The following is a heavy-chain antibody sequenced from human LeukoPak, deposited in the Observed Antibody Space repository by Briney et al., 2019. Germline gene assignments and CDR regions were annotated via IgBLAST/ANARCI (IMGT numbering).Heavy chain of an antibody. J-gene: IGHJ5*02. CDR3: ARFRVVRGVIREGWFDP. CDR1: GGSISGYY. D-gene: IGHD3-10*01. V-gene: IGHV4-59*01. CDR2: IYYSGST. Sequence: PSETLSLTCTVSGGSISGYYWSWIRQSPGKGLESLGYIYYSGSTNYNPSLKSRVTISVDTSKNQFSLKLSSVTAADTAVYYCARFRVVRGVIREGWFDPWGQGPLVTVSS.